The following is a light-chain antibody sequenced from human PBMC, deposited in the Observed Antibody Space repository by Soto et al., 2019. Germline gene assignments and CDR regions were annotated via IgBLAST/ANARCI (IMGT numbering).Light chain of an antibody. CDR1: SSDVGGYNY. CDR2: EVS. V-gene: IGLV2-14*01. J-gene: IGLJ1*01. Sequence: QSVLTQPASVSGSPGQSITISCTGTSSDVGGYNYVSWYQQHPGKAPKLMIYEVSNRPSGVSTRFSGSKAGNTASLTISGLQAEDEADYYCSSYTSSSTYVFGTGTKVPVL. CDR3: SSYTSSSTYV.